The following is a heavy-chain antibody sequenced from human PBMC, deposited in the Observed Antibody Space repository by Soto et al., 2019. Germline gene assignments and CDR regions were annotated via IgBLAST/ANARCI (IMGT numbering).Heavy chain of an antibody. Sequence: PSETLSLTCSVSRGSVSGGSHYWSWIRQPPGKGLEWIGFIYYTGSANYKASLKSRVTISVETSKNQFSLKLNSVTAADTAVYYCARDVEGTMVRGVIITGGSDYWGQGTLVTVSS. D-gene: IGHD3-10*01. CDR3: ARDVEGTMVRGVIITGGSDY. CDR2: IYYTGSA. V-gene: IGHV4-61*01. J-gene: IGHJ4*02. CDR1: RGSVSGGSHY.